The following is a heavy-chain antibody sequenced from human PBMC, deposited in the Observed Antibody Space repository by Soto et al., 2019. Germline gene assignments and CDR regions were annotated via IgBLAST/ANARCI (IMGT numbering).Heavy chain of an antibody. CDR3: ARDSHYYSSGSYYGGFDY. D-gene: IGHD3-10*01. V-gene: IGHV1-69*01. J-gene: IGHJ4*02. Sequence: QVQLVQSGAEVKKPGSSVKVSCKASGGTFSSYAISWVRQAPGQGLEWMGGIIPIFGTANYAQKFQGRVTITADESTSTAYMELSSLRSEDTAVYYCARDSHYYSSGSYYGGFDYWGQGTLVTVSS. CDR1: GGTFSSYA. CDR2: IIPIFGTA.